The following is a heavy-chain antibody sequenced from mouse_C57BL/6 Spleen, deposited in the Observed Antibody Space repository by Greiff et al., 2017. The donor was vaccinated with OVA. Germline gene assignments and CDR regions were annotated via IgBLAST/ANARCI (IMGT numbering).Heavy chain of an antibody. V-gene: IGHV1-69*01. J-gene: IGHJ2*01. CDR2: IDTSDSYT. CDR3: ARLYYGSSSHYFDY. D-gene: IGHD1-1*01. CDR1: GYTFTSYW. Sequence: QVQLQQPGAELVMPGASVKLSCKASGYTFTSYWMHWVKQRPGQGLEWIGEIDTSDSYTNYNQQFKGKSTLTVDKSSSTASMQLSCLTSEDSAVYYCARLYYGSSSHYFDYWGQGTTLTVSS.